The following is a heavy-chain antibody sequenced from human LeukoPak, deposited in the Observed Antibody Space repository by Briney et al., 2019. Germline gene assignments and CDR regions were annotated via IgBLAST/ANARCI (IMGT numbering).Heavy chain of an antibody. V-gene: IGHV4-34*01. Sequence: SETLSLTCAVYGGSFSGYYWSWIRQPPGKGLEWIGEINHSGSTNYNPSLKSRVTISVDTSKNQFSLKLSSVTAADTAVYYCARAIVATIGEAYYMDVWGKGTTVTVSS. CDR2: INHSGST. D-gene: IGHD5-12*01. J-gene: IGHJ6*03. CDR1: GGSFSGYY. CDR3: ARAIVATIGEAYYMDV.